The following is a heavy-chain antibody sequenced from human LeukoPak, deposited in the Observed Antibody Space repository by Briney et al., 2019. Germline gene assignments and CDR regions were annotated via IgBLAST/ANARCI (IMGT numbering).Heavy chain of an antibody. V-gene: IGHV1-18*01. CDR3: AKPRNYYDNGGYYNYFDP. CDR2: ISANTGST. Sequence: ASVKVSCKASGHTFTNNGLTWVRQAPGQGLEWMGWISANTGSTNYAQKFQGRVTMTTDTFKNTAYMELRSLRSDDTAVYYCAKPRNYYDNGGYYNYFDPWGQGTLVTVSS. D-gene: IGHD3-22*01. J-gene: IGHJ5*02. CDR1: GHTFTNNG.